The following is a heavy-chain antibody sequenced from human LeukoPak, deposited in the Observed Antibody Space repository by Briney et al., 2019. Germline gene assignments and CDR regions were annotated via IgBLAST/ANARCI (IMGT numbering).Heavy chain of an antibody. J-gene: IGHJ4*02. CDR3: TRYNKDHFDY. CDR2: IAYDGSRA. CDR1: GFTFGGYG. Sequence: SGGSLRLSCAGSGFTFGGYGMHWSRQTPGKGLEWVAVIAYDGSRAFYAGSVKGRFTISRDNSKNTMSVQMDDLRAEDTAVYYCTRYNKDHFDYWGQGTLVTVSS. D-gene: IGHD1-14*01. V-gene: IGHV3-33*01.